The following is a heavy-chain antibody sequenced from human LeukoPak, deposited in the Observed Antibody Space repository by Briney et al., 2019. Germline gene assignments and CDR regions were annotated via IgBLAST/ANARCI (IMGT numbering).Heavy chain of an antibody. CDR2: ISGSGGST. V-gene: IGHV3-23*01. J-gene: IGHJ1*01. D-gene: IGHD6-19*01. CDR3: AKDHSSGWWEYFQH. CDR1: GFTFSSYA. Sequence: GGSLRLSCAASGFTFSSYAMSWVRQAPGKGLEWVSAISGSGGSTYYADSVKGRFTISRDNAKNSLYLQMNSLRAEDTALYYCAKDHSSGWWEYFQHWGQGTLVTVSS.